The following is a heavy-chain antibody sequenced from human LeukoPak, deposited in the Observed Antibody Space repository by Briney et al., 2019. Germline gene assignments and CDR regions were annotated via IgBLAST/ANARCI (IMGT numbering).Heavy chain of an antibody. V-gene: IGHV3-11*04. J-gene: IGHJ4*02. Sequence: PGRSLRPSCAPSGFTFSDYYMSWIRPAPGNGLEWVSYISSSGSTIYYADSVKGRFTISRDNAKNSLYLQMNSLRAEDTAVYYCGSYQGGPRFLDWLLTYWGQGTLVTVSS. CDR2: ISSSGSTI. CDR3: GSYQGGPRFLDWLLTY. CDR1: GFTFSDYY. D-gene: IGHD3-3*01.